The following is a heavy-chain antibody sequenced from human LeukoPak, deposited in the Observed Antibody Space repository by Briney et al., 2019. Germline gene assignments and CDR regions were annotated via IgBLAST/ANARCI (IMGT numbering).Heavy chain of an antibody. CDR2: IYYSGST. CDR3: AWIRTLGGHPNFDY. V-gene: IGHV4-59*01. CDR1: GGSISSDY. Sequence: PSETLSLTCSVSGGSISSDYWSWIRQPPGKGLEWIGYIYYSGSTSYNPSLKSRVTISVDTSKNQFSLKLSSVTAADTAVYYCAWIRTLGGHPNFDYWGQGTLVTVSS. J-gene: IGHJ4*02. D-gene: IGHD1-7*01.